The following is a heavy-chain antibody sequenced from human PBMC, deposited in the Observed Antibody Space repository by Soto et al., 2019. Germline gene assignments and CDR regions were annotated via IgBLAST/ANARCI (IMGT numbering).Heavy chain of an antibody. CDR1: GGSFSGFQ. CDR2: INHNGDT. J-gene: IGHJ4*02. Sequence: VQIQQWGAGVLKPSETMSLTCAAHGGSFSGFQWSWIRQAPGKGLAWIGEINHNGDTNYNPSLKSRVTISIDTAKNEFSLKLTSVTAGDTARYYCAREWGFCDGTRCFPLFYYWGQGVLVTVSS. V-gene: IGHV4-34*01. D-gene: IGHD2-2*01. CDR3: AREWGFCDGTRCFPLFYY.